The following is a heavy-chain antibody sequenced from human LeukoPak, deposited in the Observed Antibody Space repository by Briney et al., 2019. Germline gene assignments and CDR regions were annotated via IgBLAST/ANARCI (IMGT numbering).Heavy chain of an antibody. J-gene: IGHJ6*02. V-gene: IGHV3-7*01. Sequence: GGSLRLSCAASGFTFSSYWMSWVRQAPGKGLEWVANIKQDGSEKYYVDSVKGRFTISRDNAKNSLYLQMNSLRAEDTAVYYCARDYYGSGSYGLGHGMDVWGQGTTVTVSS. CDR2: IKQDGSEK. D-gene: IGHD3-10*01. CDR1: GFTFSSYW. CDR3: ARDYYGSGSYGLGHGMDV.